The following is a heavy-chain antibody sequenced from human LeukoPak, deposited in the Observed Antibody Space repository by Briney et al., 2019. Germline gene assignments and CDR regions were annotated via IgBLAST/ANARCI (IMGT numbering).Heavy chain of an antibody. V-gene: IGHV3-23*01. CDR3: AESSGWYC. D-gene: IGHD6-19*01. CDR1: GFTFSNYA. J-gene: IGHJ4*02. Sequence: GGSLRLSCAASGFTFSNYAMTWVRQAPGKGLQWLSGISGSGDSTYYADSVKGRFTISRDNSKNTFYLQMSSLRAEDTAVYYCAESSGWYCWGQGTLVTVSS. CDR2: ISGSGDST.